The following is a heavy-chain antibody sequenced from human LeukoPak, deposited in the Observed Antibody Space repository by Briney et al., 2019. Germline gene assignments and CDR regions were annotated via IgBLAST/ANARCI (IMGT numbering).Heavy chain of an antibody. V-gene: IGHV1-18*01. Sequence: ASVKVSCKASGYTFTSYGISWVRQAPGQGLEWMGWISAYNGNTNYAQKLQGRVTMTTDTSTSTAYMELRSLRSDDTAVYYCARDWGYSSSWGFGGGYYYYMDVWGKGTTVTISS. CDR3: ARDWGYSSSWGFGGGYYYYMDV. J-gene: IGHJ6*03. D-gene: IGHD6-13*01. CDR1: GYTFTSYG. CDR2: ISAYNGNT.